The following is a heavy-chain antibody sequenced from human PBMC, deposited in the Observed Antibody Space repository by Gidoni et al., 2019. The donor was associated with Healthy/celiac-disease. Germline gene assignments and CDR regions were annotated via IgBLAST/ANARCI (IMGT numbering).Heavy chain of an antibody. Sequence: QVQLVESGGGVVQPGRSLRLSCAASGFTFSSYGMHWVRQAPGKGLEWVAVISYDGSNKYYADSVKGRFTISRDNSKNTLYLQMNSLRAEDTAVYYCAKNSGQWLVLGAWDYWGQGTLVTVSS. D-gene: IGHD6-19*01. J-gene: IGHJ4*02. CDR2: ISYDGSNK. V-gene: IGHV3-30*18. CDR1: GFTFSSYG. CDR3: AKNSGQWLVLGAWDY.